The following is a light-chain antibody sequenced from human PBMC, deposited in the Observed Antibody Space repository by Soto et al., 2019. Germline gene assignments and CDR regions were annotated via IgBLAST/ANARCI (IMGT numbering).Light chain of an antibody. CDR2: DAS. J-gene: IGKJ1*01. CDR3: QQYTNTNNPWT. Sequence: DRGRIRCHAIQTIRTWLAWYQQKPGKAPKLLVYDASTLQSGVASRFSGSGSGTEFTLIISGLQPDDSATYYCQQYTNTNNPWTSGQGAKADNK. CDR1: QTIRTW. V-gene: IGKV1-5*01.